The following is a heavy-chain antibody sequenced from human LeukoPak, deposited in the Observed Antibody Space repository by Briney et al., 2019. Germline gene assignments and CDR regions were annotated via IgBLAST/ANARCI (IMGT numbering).Heavy chain of an antibody. J-gene: IGHJ4*02. D-gene: IGHD6-19*01. V-gene: IGHV4-59*01. Sequence: SETLSFTCTVSGGSISSYYWSWIRQPPGKGLEWIGNIYYTGSTNYNPSLKSRVTISVDTSKNQFSLKLSSVTAADTAVYYCARAFSSGWYPYSIGGLWFDYWGQGTLVTVSS. CDR1: GGSISSYY. CDR2: IYYTGST. CDR3: ARAFSSGWYPYSIGGLWFDY.